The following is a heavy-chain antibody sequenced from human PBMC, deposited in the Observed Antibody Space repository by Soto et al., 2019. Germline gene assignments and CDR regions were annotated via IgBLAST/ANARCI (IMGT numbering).Heavy chain of an antibody. V-gene: IGHV3-33*01. CDR2: IWYDGNDK. CDR1: GFTFSSYG. D-gene: IGHD4-17*01. Sequence: PGGSLRLSCAASGFTFSSYGMHWVRQAPGKGLEWVAVIWYDGNDKYYADFVKGRFTISRDNAKNTVSLQMNSLRAEDTAVYYCARDRGYGGNSAIGYWGQGTLVTVSS. J-gene: IGHJ4*02. CDR3: ARDRGYGGNSAIGY.